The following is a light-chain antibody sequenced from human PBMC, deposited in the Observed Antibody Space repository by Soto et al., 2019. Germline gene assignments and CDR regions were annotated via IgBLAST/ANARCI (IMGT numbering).Light chain of an antibody. J-gene: IGLJ1*01. Sequence: LTQPPSVSGSPGQSVAISCTGTGSDIGTYNRVSWYQQPPGTAPKLMIYDVSDRPSGVPDRFSGSKSGNTASLTISGLQAEDEADYYCSSYTSSSTYVFGTGTKVTVL. CDR3: SSYTSSSTYV. CDR1: GSDIGTYNR. CDR2: DVS. V-gene: IGLV2-18*02.